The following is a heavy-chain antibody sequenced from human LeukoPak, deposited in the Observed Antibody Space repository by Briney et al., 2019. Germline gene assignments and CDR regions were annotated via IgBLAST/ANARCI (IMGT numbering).Heavy chain of an antibody. D-gene: IGHD2-15*01. CDR3: ARSVEGYCRGGSCYYYSYYMDV. J-gene: IGHJ6*03. Sequence: SQCLSLTCAVYGGSVSGYYCSWTRQPPGKGIEWTVENKHSGSTNYNPSLKSRVTISVDTSKNQFSLKLSSVTAADTAVYYCARSVEGYCRGGSCYYYSYYMDVWGKGTTVTVSS. CDR1: GGSVSGYY. V-gene: IGHV4-34*01. CDR2: NKHSGST.